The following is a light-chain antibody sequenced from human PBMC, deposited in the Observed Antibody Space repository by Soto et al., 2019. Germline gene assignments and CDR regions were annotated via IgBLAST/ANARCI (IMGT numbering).Light chain of an antibody. CDR3: VAWDDSLNGPV. CDR2: SHD. V-gene: IGLV1-44*01. Sequence: QSVLTQPPSASGTPGQRVTISCSGSSSNIGRNAVNWYQQLPGAAPKLLIYSHDQRPSGVPDRFSGSKSGTSASLAISGLQSEDEADYYCVAWDDSLNGPVFGGGTKLTVL. CDR1: SSNIGRNA. J-gene: IGLJ3*02.